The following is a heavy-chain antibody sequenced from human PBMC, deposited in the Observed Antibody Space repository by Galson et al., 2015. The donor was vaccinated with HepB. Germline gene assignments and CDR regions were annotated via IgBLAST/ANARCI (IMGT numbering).Heavy chain of an antibody. Sequence: SVKVSCKASGYTFTSYYMHWVRQAPGQGLEWMGIINPSGGSTSYAQKFQGRVTMTRDTSTSTVYMELSSLRSEDTAVYYCARESGDSGYEDRGYFDYWGQGTLVTVSS. D-gene: IGHD5-12*01. CDR3: ARESGDSGYEDRGYFDY. CDR1: GYTFTSYY. CDR2: INPSGGST. J-gene: IGHJ4*02. V-gene: IGHV1-46*01.